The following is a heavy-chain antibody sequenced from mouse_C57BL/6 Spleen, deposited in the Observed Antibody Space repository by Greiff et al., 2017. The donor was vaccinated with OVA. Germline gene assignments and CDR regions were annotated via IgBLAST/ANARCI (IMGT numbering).Heavy chain of an antibody. J-gene: IGHJ4*01. Sequence: VQLQQSGPELVKPGDSVKISCKASGYSFTGYFMNWVMQSHGKSLEWIGLINPYNGDTFYNQKFKGKATLTVDKSSSTAHMELRSLTSEDSAVYYCARTSLLRAMGDWGQGTSVTVSS. CDR3: ARTSLLRAMGD. CDR2: INPYNGDT. V-gene: IGHV1-20*01. CDR1: GYSFTGYF. D-gene: IGHD1-1*01.